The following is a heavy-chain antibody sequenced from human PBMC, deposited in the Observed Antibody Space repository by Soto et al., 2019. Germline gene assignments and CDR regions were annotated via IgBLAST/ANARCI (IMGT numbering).Heavy chain of an antibody. CDR1: GYTFTNFG. CDR3: ARVIPGVEAWXDP. CDR2: ISAYTDTP. J-gene: IGHJ5*02. V-gene: IGHV1-18*01. Sequence: ASVKVSCKASGYTFTNFGVTWVRRAPGQGLEWMGWISAYTDTPNYAQTFQGRVNMTIDTSTSTAYMDLRSLTSDDTAVYYCARVIPGVEAWXDPWGQGNLVTVS. D-gene: IGHD2-8*01.